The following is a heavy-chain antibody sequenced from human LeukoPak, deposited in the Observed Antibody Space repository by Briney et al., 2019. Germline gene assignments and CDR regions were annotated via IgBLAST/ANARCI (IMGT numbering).Heavy chain of an antibody. D-gene: IGHD6-13*01. J-gene: IGHJ3*01. CDR3: ARERETRQSFEQQLVTLF. CDR2: INPSGGST. CDR1: GYTFTSYY. V-gene: IGHV1-46*01. Sequence: ASVKVSCKASGYTFTSYYMHWVRQAPGQGLEWMGIINPSGGSTSYAQKFQGRVTMTRDTSTSTVYMELSSLRSEDTAVYYCARERETRQSFEQQLVTLFWGQGTMVTVSS.